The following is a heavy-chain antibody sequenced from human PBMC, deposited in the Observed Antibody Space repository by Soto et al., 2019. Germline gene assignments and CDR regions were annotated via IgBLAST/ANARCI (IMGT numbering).Heavy chain of an antibody. V-gene: IGHV4-34*01. CDR3: ARGDGYCSGGSCYPDAFDI. CDR1: GGSFSGYY. CDR2: INHSGST. J-gene: IGHJ3*02. Sequence: SETLSLTCAVYGGSFSGYYWSWIRQPPGKGLEWIGEINHSGSTNYNPSLKSRVTISVDTSKNQFSLKLSSVTAADTAVYYCARGDGYCSGGSCYPDAFDIWGQGTMVTVSS. D-gene: IGHD2-15*01.